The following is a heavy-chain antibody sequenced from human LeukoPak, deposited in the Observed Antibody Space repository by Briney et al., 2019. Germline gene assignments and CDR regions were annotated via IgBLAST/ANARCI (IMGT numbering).Heavy chain of an antibody. V-gene: IGHV1-2*02. J-gene: IGHJ4*02. CDR3: ARRTTGDY. Sequence: ASVNVSCKASGYTFSDYYIHWVRQAPGQWLEWMGWINPKSGGTNYAQKFQGRVTMTRDTSISTAYMELSRLRFDDTAVYYCARRTTGDYWGQGTPVTVSP. CDR2: INPKSGGT. D-gene: IGHD1-7*01. CDR1: GYTFSDYY.